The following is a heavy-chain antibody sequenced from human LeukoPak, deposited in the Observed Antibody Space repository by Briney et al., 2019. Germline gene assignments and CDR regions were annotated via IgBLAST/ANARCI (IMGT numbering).Heavy chain of an antibody. CDR1: GFTFSSYG. CDR3: AKEKIQLNPFDY. V-gene: IGHV3-30*02. J-gene: IGHJ4*02. D-gene: IGHD5-18*01. CDR2: IRYDGSNK. Sequence: PGGSLRLSCAASGFTFSSYGMHWVRQAPGKGLEWVAFIRYDGSNKYYADSVKGRFTISRDNSKNTLYRQMNSLRAEDTAVYYCAKEKIQLNPFDYWGQGTLVTVSS.